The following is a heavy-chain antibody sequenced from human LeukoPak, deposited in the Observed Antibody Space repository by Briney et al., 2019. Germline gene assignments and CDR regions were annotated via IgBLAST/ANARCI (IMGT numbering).Heavy chain of an antibody. CDR1: GYTFTSYG. Sequence: ASVKASCEASGYTFTSYGISRVRQAPGQGLEWMGWISAYNGNTNYAQKLQGRVTMTTDTSTSTAYMELRSLRSDDTAVYYCARDGGSFGYFDYWGQGTLVTVSS. CDR3: ARDGGSFGYFDY. J-gene: IGHJ4*02. V-gene: IGHV1-18*01. D-gene: IGHD1-26*01. CDR2: ISAYNGNT.